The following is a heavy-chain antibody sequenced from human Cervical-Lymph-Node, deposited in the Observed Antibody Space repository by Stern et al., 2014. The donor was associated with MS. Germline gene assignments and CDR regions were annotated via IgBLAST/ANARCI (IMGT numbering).Heavy chain of an antibody. CDR3: ARQRYFDY. Sequence: VQLVQSGPEVKRPGESLKISCQASGYTFTSYWIGWVRQMPGKGLEWIAIIFPGGSDIRYSPSFQGQVPIPADKSSSPAYLQWNNLKASDPAIYYCARQRYFDYWGQGTLVTVSP. J-gene: IGHJ4*02. CDR1: GYTFTSYW. CDR2: IFPGGSDI. V-gene: IGHV5-51*01.